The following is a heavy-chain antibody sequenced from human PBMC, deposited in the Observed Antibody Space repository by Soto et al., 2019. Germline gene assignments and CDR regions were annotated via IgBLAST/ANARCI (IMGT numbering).Heavy chain of an antibody. CDR1: GGSFSGYY. CDR2: IKHSVST. Sequence: SGTLCLTCAVYGGSFSGYYWSWIRQPPGKGLEWIGEIKHSVSTNYNPSLKSQATISVDTSKNQFSLKLSSVTAADTAVYYCARCPFGYYDILTGLYAFDIWGQGTMVTVSS. D-gene: IGHD3-9*01. V-gene: IGHV4-34*01. J-gene: IGHJ3*02. CDR3: ARCPFGYYDILTGLYAFDI.